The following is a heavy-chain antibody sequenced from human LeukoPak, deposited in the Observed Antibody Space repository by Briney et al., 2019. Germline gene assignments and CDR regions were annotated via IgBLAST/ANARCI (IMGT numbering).Heavy chain of an antibody. Sequence: ASVKVSCKASGYTFTSYGISWVRQAPGQGLEWMGWISAYNGNTNYAQKLQGRVTMTTDTSTSTAYMELSRLRSDDTAVYYCARDFTDYYYDSSGYYDYWGQGTLVTVSS. D-gene: IGHD3-22*01. CDR2: ISAYNGNT. J-gene: IGHJ4*02. V-gene: IGHV1-18*01. CDR1: GYTFTSYG. CDR3: ARDFTDYYYDSSGYYDY.